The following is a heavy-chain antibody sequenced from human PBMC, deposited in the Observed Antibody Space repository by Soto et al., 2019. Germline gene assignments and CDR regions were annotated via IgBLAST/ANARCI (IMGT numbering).Heavy chain of an antibody. V-gene: IGHV3-33*01. CDR2: IWYDGSNK. J-gene: IGHJ6*02. D-gene: IGHD3-10*01. Sequence: QVQLVESGGGVVQPGRSLRLSCAASGFTFSSYGMHWVRQAPGKGLEWVAVIWYDGSNKYYADSVKGRFTISRDNSKNTLYLQMNSLRAEDTAVYYCARDGGHYGSGTTSTHYYYGMDVWGQGTTGTVSS. CDR3: ARDGGHYGSGTTSTHYYYGMDV. CDR1: GFTFSSYG.